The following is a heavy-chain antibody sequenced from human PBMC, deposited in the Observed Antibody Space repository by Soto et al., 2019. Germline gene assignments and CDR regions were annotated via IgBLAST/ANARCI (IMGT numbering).Heavy chain of an antibody. V-gene: IGHV4-4*02. CDR1: SGSISSSNW. CDR3: ARGGDYAPEWGYYYYYMDV. Sequence: QVQLQESGPGLVKPSGTLSLTCAVSSGSISSSNWWSWVRQPPGKGLEWIGEIYHSGSTNYNPSLKSRVTISVDKSKNQFSLKLSSVTAADTAVYYCARGGDYAPEWGYYYYYMDVWGKGTTVTVSS. CDR2: IYHSGST. J-gene: IGHJ6*03. D-gene: IGHD4-17*01.